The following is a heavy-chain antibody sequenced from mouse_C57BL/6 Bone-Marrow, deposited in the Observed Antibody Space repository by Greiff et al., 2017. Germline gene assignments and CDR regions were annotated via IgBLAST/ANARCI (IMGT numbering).Heavy chain of an antibody. CDR3: ARFYYGSRWYFGV. CDR1: GYTFTDYY. V-gene: IGHV1-75*01. J-gene: IGHJ1*03. D-gene: IGHD1-1*01. CDR2: IFPGSGST. Sequence: QVQLQQSGPELVKPGASVKISCKASGYTFTDYYINWVQQRPGQGLEWIGWIFPGSGSTYYNEKFKGKGTLTVDKSSSTAYMLLSSLTSEDSAVYFCARFYYGSRWYFGVWGTGTTVTVSS.